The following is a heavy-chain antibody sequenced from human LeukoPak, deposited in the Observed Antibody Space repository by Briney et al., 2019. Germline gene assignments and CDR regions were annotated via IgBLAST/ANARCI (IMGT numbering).Heavy chain of an antibody. D-gene: IGHD1-26*01. CDR3: ARDNSGSYYDVRDYYYYYMDV. V-gene: IGHV1-3*03. Sequence: VASVKVSCKASGYIFISYAMHWVRQAPGQRLEWMGSINAGTGNTKYSQEFQGRVTITRDTSASTAYMELSSLRSEDTAVYYCARDNSGSYYDVRDYYYYYMDVWGKGTTVTISS. CDR2: INAGTGNT. CDR1: GYIFISYA. J-gene: IGHJ6*03.